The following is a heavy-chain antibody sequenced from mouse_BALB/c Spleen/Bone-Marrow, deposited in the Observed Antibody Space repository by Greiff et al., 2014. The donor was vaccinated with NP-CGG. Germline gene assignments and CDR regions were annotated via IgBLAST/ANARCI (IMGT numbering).Heavy chain of an antibody. D-gene: IGHD2-4*01. J-gene: IGHJ2*01. V-gene: IGHV3-2*02. CDR1: GYSITSDYA. CDR3: ARYYDYDGDYSNY. CDR2: ITYSGST. Sequence: EVQLVESGPGLVKPSQSLSLTCTVTGYSITSDYAWNWIRQFPGNKLEWMGYITYSGSTSYNPSLKSRISITRDTSKNQFFLQLNSVTTEDTATYYCARYYDYDGDYSNYTRQGTTLPVPS.